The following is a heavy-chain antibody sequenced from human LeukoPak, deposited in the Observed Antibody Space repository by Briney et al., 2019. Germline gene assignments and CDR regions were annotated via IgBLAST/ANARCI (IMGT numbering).Heavy chain of an antibody. CDR3: ARDAYYYGSGSYVDY. V-gene: IGHV3-30*03. D-gene: IGHD3-10*01. CDR1: GFTFSSYG. J-gene: IGHJ4*02. CDR2: ISYDGSNK. Sequence: PGRSLRLSCAASGFTFSSYGMHWVRQAPGKGLEWVAVISYDGSNKYYADSVKGRFTISRDNSKNTLYLQMNSLRAEDTAVYYCARDAYYYGSGSYVDYWGQGTLVTVSS.